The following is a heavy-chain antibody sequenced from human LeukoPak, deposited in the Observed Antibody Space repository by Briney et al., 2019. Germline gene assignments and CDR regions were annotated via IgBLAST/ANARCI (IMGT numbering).Heavy chain of an antibody. CDR2: IYNSGST. V-gene: IGHV4-4*07. D-gene: IGHD6-13*01. Sequence: LETLSLTCTVSGGSLSPYSWSWIRQPAGKGLEWIGRIYNSGSTNYNPSLRRRVTTSLDTSKNQFSLKLSSVTAADTAVYYCARDNAGGIGLGFDPWGQGTLLPDSS. CDR3: ARDNAGGIGLGFDP. J-gene: IGHJ5*02. CDR1: GGSLSPYS.